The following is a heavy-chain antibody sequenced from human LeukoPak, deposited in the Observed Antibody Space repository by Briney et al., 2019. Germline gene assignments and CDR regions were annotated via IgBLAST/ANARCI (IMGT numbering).Heavy chain of an antibody. Sequence: GGSLRLSCAAPGFTFSSYAMSWVRQAPGKGLEWVSAISGSGGSTYYADSVKGRFTISRDNSKNTLYLQMNSLRAEDTAVYYCAKGHLARDSSGYYPEIWFDYWGQGTLVTVSS. J-gene: IGHJ4*02. D-gene: IGHD3-22*01. CDR1: GFTFSSYA. V-gene: IGHV3-23*01. CDR2: ISGSGGST. CDR3: AKGHLARDSSGYYPEIWFDY.